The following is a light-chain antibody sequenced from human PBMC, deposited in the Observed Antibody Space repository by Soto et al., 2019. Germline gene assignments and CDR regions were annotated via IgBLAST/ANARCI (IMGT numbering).Light chain of an antibody. CDR2: LNSDGSH. V-gene: IGLV4-69*01. CDR3: QTWGTGIQV. CDR1: SGHSSYA. J-gene: IGLJ1*01. Sequence: QLVLTQSPSASASLGASVKLTCTLSSGHSSYAIAWHQQQPEKGPRYLMKLNSDGSHSKGDGIPDRFSGSSSGAERYLTISSLQYEDEADYYCQTWGTGIQVFGTGTKLTVL.